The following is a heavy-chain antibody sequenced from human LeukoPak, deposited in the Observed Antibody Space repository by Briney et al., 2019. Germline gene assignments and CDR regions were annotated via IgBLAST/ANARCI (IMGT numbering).Heavy chain of an antibody. V-gene: IGHV3-21*01. Sequence: PGGSLRPSCAASGFTFSRYSVNWVRQAPGKGLEWVSCITGGSDYIFYADSVRGRFTISRDNAKNSLYLQMNSLRAEDTAVYYCVKGYCSSTSCEGVVFDIWGQGTMVTVSS. CDR1: GFTFSRYS. D-gene: IGHD2-2*01. CDR3: VKGYCSSTSCEGVVFDI. J-gene: IGHJ3*02. CDR2: ITGGSDYI.